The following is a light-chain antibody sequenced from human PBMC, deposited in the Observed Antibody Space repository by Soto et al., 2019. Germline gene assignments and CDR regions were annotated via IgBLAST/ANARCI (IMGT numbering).Light chain of an antibody. J-gene: IGLJ3*02. Sequence: QSALTQPASVSGSPGQSITISCTGTTSDVGGYNYVSWYQQHPGKAPKLMIYNVSNRPSGVSNRFSGSKSGNTASLTISGLQAEDEGAYYCSSYTSSTIWVFGGGTKLTVL. CDR1: TSDVGGYNY. CDR2: NVS. V-gene: IGLV2-14*01. CDR3: SSYTSSTIWV.